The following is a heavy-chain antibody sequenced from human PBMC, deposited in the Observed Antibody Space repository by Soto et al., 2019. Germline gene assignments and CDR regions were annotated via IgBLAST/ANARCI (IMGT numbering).Heavy chain of an antibody. CDR3: ASHDPGARFDP. V-gene: IGHV1-2*02. Sequence: QVQLVQSGAEVKKPGASVKVSCKAPRYIFTAYFMHWVRQAPGQGLEWMGWINPNNGATHYGLSFQGRVTITRDPPISTAYTDLSSLRSDDTAVYYCASHDPGARFDPLGQGTLVIVSS. D-gene: IGHD1-1*01. CDR1: RYIFTAYF. CDR2: INPNNGAT. J-gene: IGHJ5*02.